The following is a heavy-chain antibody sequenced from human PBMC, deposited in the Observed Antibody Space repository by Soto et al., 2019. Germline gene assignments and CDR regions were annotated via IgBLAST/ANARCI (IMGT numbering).Heavy chain of an antibody. CDR1: WFTCSSYA. Sequence: PGGSLRLACAASWFTCSSYALSWVLQAPGKGLEWVSVISASGGGTYYADSVKGRFTISRDSPRNTLYLQMSSLRAEDTAVYYCAKVLVAAAGIIPLFDYWGQGT. D-gene: IGHD6-25*01. CDR2: ISASGGGT. J-gene: IGHJ4*02. CDR3: AKVLVAAAGIIPLFDY. V-gene: IGHV3-23*01.